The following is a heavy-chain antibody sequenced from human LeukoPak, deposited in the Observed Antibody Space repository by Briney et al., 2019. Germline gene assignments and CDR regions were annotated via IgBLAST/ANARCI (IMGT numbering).Heavy chain of an antibody. D-gene: IGHD1-26*01. V-gene: IGHV3-23*01. CDR2: ISGSGGST. CDR1: GFTFSSYA. J-gene: IGHJ4*02. CDR3: ARAPLSGNSYSGSYYPDY. Sequence: PGGSLRLSCAASGFTFSSYAMSWVRQTPGKGLEWVSTISGSGGSTYYADSVKGRFTISRDNAKNSLYLQMHSLRAEDTAVYYCARAPLSGNSYSGSYYPDYWGQGTLVTVSS.